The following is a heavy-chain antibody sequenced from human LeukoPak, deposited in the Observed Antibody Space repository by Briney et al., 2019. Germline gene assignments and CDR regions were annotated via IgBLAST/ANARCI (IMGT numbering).Heavy chain of an antibody. V-gene: IGHV4-59*01. CDR3: ARGPGITVTTSKQIYYYYYYYMDV. CDR1: GGSISTYY. CDR2: VYYSGRT. Sequence: SETLSLTCTVSGGSISTYYWNWIRQPPGKGLEWIGYVYYSGRTNYNPSLKSRVTISIDTSKSQFSLKLSSVTAADTAVYYCARGPGITVTTSKQIYYYYYYYMDVWGKGTTVTVSS. J-gene: IGHJ6*03. D-gene: IGHD4-17*01.